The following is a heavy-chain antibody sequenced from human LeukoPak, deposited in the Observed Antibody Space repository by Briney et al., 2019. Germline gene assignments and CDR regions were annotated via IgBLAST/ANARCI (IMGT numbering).Heavy chain of an antibody. D-gene: IGHD6-13*01. CDR2: IGGSGGNT. Sequence: GGSLRLSCAASGFTFSNFAMSWVRQAPGKGLEWVSAIGGSGGNTYYANSVKGRFTISRDNAKNSLYLQMNSLRAEDTAVYYCASLAAAGTRSWGQGTLVTVSS. CDR3: ASLAAAGTRS. J-gene: IGHJ5*02. CDR1: GFTFSNFA. V-gene: IGHV3-23*01.